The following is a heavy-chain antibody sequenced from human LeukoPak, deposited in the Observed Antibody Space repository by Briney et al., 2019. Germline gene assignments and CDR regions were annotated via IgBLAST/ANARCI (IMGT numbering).Heavy chain of an antibody. J-gene: IGHJ4*02. V-gene: IGHV3-23*01. D-gene: IGHD5-24*01. CDR1: GFTFSNYW. Sequence: PGGSLRLSCAASGFTFSNYWIHWVRQAPGKGLVWVSAIIGSGDHTYYADSVRGRFTISRDNSRNTLYLQMNSLRAEDTAVYHCALEGDGHNAPDYWGQGALVTVSS. CDR2: IIGSGDHT. CDR3: ALEGDGHNAPDY.